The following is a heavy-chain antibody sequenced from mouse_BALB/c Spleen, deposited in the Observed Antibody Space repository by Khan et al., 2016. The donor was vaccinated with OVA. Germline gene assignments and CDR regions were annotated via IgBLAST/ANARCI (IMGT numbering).Heavy chain of an antibody. V-gene: IGHV2-6-1*01. CDR3: ARQPYYHYNVMDY. CDR2: IWNDGST. Sequence: VQRVESGPGLVAPSQSLSITCTISGFSLTNYGAHWVRQPPGKGLEWLAVIWNDGSTNYNSVLKSRLTITKDDSKSQVFLKMNSLQTDDTAIYFCARQPYYHYNVMDYWGQGTSVTVAS. D-gene: IGHD2-10*01. J-gene: IGHJ4*01. CDR1: GFSLTNYG.